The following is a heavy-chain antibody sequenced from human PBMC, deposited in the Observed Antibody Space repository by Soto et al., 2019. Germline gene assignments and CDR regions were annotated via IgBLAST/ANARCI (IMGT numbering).Heavy chain of an antibody. CDR2: IKQDGSEK. D-gene: IGHD6-19*01. Sequence: PGGSLRLSCAASGFTFSSYWMSWVRQAPGKGLEWVANIKQDGSEKYYVDSVKGRFTISRDNAKNSLYLQMNSLRAEDTAVYYCARDGSGWYSAYYYGMDVWGQGTMVTVSS. V-gene: IGHV3-7*04. CDR1: GFTFSSYW. CDR3: ARDGSGWYSAYYYGMDV. J-gene: IGHJ6*02.